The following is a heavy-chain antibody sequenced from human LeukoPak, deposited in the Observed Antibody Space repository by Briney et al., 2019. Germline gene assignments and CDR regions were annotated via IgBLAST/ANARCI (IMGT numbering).Heavy chain of an antibody. CDR2: IRSQVYGGTT. CDR3: TRVLLWFGEFSAFDY. J-gene: IGHJ4*02. Sequence: GGSLRLSCTASGFTFGDYALTWVRQAPGKGLEWIGFIRSQVYGGTTEYAASVKDRFAISRDDSKSIAYLQMNSLKTEDTAVYYCTRVLLWFGEFSAFDYWGQGALVTVSS. CDR1: GFTFGDYA. V-gene: IGHV3-49*04. D-gene: IGHD3-10*01.